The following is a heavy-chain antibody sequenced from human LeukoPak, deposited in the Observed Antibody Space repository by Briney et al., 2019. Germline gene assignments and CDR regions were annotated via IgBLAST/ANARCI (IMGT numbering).Heavy chain of an antibody. Sequence: PGGSLRLSCAASGFTFSSYSMNWVRQAPGKGLEWVSYISSSSSTIYYADSVKGRFTISRDNAKNSLYLQMNSLRAEDTALYYCARAVVRDPAYFDYWGQGTLVTVSS. J-gene: IGHJ4*02. V-gene: IGHV3-48*04. CDR2: ISSSSSTI. D-gene: IGHD2-2*01. CDR1: GFTFSSYS. CDR3: ARAVVRDPAYFDY.